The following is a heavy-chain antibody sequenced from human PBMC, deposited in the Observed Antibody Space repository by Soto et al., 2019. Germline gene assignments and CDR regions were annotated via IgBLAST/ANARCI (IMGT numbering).Heavy chain of an antibody. V-gene: IGHV4-31*03. CDR1: GGSISSGGYY. CDR3: ARGSYGGNAEYFQQ. Sequence: QVQLQESGPGLVKPSQTLSLTCTVSGGSISSGGYYWSWIRQHPGKGLEWIGYIYYSGSTYYNPSLKSRLTISVDTSKNQFSLKLTYVTAADTAVYCCARGSYGGNAEYFQQWGQGTLVTGSS. D-gene: IGHD4-17*01. CDR2: IYYSGST. J-gene: IGHJ1*01.